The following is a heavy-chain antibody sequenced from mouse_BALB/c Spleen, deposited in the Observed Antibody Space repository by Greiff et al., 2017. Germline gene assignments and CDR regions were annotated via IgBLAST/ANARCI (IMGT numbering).Heavy chain of an antibody. J-gene: IGHJ3*01. CDR3: ARHGHYGSSWAY. D-gene: IGHD1-1*01. CDR2: ISSGGGST. V-gene: IGHV5-12-1*01. CDR1: GFAFSSYD. Sequence: EVKLVESGGGLVKPGGSLKLSCAASGFAFSSYDMSWVRQTPEKRLEWVAYISSGGGSTYYPDTVKGRFTISRDNAKNTLYLQMSSLKSEDTAMYYCARHGHYGSSWAYWGQGTLVTVSA.